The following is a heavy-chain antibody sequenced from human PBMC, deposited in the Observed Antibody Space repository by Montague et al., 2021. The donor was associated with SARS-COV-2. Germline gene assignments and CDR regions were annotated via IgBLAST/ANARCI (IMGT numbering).Heavy chain of an antibody. CDR1: GGSFNDYY. V-gene: IGHV4-34*01. Sequence: SETLSLTCAVYGGSFNDYYWSWIRQPPGKGLEWIGEINHGGSTNYSPSLKSRVTISADTSKNQFSLKLKSVTAADTANSYCARGHQGVAMIVVVMIGAEYYFDYWGQGSLVTVSS. J-gene: IGHJ4*02. D-gene: IGHD3-22*01. CDR3: ARGHQGVAMIVVVMIGAEYYFDY. CDR2: INHGGST.